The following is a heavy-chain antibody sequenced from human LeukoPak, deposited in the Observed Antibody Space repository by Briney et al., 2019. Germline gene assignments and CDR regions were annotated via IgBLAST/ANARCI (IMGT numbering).Heavy chain of an antibody. Sequence: GGSLRLSCAASGFTFTSYAMSWVRQAPGKGLEYISTFSVSDGRTYYADSVKGRFTISRDNSKNTLYLQMNSLRAEDTAVYYCAKGPIAAAGWGYYFDYWGQGTLVTVSS. CDR3: AKGPIAAAGWGYYFDY. CDR1: GFTFTSYA. CDR2: FSVSDGRT. V-gene: IGHV3-23*01. J-gene: IGHJ4*02. D-gene: IGHD6-13*01.